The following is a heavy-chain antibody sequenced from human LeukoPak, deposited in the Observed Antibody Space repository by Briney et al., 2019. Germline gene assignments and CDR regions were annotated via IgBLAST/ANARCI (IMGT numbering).Heavy chain of an antibody. J-gene: IGHJ4*02. D-gene: IGHD4-17*01. CDR1: GGSISSSNW. Sequence: SETLSLTCAVSGGSISSSNWWSWVRQPPGKGLEWIGEIYHSGSTNYNPSLKSRVTISVDKSKNQFSLKLSSVTAADTAVYYCAREKLYGDYHKFFDYWGQGTLVTVSS. CDR3: AREKLYGDYHKFFDY. CDR2: IYHSGST. V-gene: IGHV4-4*02.